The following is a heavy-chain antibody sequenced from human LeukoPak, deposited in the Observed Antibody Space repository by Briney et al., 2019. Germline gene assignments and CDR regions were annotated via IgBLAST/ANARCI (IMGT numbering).Heavy chain of an antibody. V-gene: IGHV4-39*07. J-gene: IGHJ4*02. Sequence: SETLSLTCTVSGGSISSSSYYWGWIRQPPGKGLEWIGSIYYSGSTYYNPSLKSRVTISVDTSKNQFSLKLSSVTAADTAVYYCARDCLYYYDSSGYLAGEYWGQGTLVTVSS. CDR1: GGSISSSSYY. D-gene: IGHD3-22*01. CDR3: ARDCLYYYDSSGYLAGEY. CDR2: IYYSGST.